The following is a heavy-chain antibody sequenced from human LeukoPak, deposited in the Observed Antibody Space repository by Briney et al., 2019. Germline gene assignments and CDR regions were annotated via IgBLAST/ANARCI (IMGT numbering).Heavy chain of an antibody. D-gene: IGHD5-12*01. CDR1: GGSISSSSYY. Sequence: SETLSLTCTVSGGSISSSSYYWGWIRQPPGKGLEWIGSIYCSGSTYYNPSLKSRVTISVDTSKNQFSLKLSSVTAADTAVYYCARHTRSGYDYYYYYMDVWGKGTTVTVSS. CDR3: ARHTRSGYDYYYYYMDV. J-gene: IGHJ6*03. CDR2: IYCSGST. V-gene: IGHV4-39*01.